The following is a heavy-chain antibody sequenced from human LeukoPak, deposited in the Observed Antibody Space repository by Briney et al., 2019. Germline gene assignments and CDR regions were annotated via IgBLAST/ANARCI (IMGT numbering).Heavy chain of an antibody. CDR3: ARGSSWYQDSYYYYGMDV. V-gene: IGHV3-21*01. CDR1: GFTFSSYS. Sequence: GGSLRLSCAASGFTFSSYSMNWVRQAPGKGLGWVSSISSSGSYIYYADSVKGRFTISRDNAKNSLYLQMNSLRAEDTAVYYCARGSSWYQDSYYYYGMDVWGQGTTVTVSS. CDR2: ISSSGSYI. J-gene: IGHJ6*02. D-gene: IGHD6-13*01.